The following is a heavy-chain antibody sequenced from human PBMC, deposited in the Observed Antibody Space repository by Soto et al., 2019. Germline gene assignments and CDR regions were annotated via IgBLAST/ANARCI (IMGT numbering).Heavy chain of an antibody. CDR1: GGSFSGYY. J-gene: IGHJ6*02. Sequence: SETLSLTCAVYGGSFSGYYWSWIRQPPGKGLEWIGEINHSGSTNYNPSLKGRVTISVDTSKNQFSLKLSSVTAADTAVYYCARGWPVSRISGPYYYGMDVWGQGTTVTVSS. CDR3: ARGWPVSRISGPYYYGMDV. CDR2: INHSGST. V-gene: IGHV4-34*01. D-gene: IGHD2-2*01.